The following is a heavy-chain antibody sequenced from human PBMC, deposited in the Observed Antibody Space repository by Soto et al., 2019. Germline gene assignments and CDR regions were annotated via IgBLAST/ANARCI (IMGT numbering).Heavy chain of an antibody. V-gene: IGHV1-3*01. CDR2: INAGNGNT. CDR3: ARSVVVVAAADY. Sequence: QVQLVQSGAEVKKPGALVKVSCKASGYTFTSYAMHWVRQAPGQRLEWMGWINAGNGNTKYSQKFQGRVTITRDTAGSTAYMELSSRRSEDTAVYFCARSVVVVAAADYWGQGTLVTVSS. J-gene: IGHJ4*02. CDR1: GYTFTSYA. D-gene: IGHD2-21*02.